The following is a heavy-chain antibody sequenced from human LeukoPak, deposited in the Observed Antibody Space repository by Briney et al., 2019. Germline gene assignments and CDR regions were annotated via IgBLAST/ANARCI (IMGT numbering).Heavy chain of an antibody. V-gene: IGHV4-59*01. CDR3: AREKTRGSSSWLDY. CDR2: IYYSGST. D-gene: IGHD6-13*01. Sequence: SETLSLTCTVSGGSISSYYWSWIRQPPGKGLEWIGYIYYSGSTNYNPSLKGRVTISVDTSKNQFSLKLSSVTAADTAVYYCAREKTRGSSSWLDYWGQGTLVTASS. J-gene: IGHJ4*02. CDR1: GGSISSYY.